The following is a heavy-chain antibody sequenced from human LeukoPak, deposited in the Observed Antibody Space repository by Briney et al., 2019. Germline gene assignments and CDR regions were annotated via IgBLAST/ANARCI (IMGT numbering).Heavy chain of an antibody. V-gene: IGHV3-53*01. Sequence: GESLKISCQASGYSFNIYWIGWVRQAPGKGLEWVSIIYSDGSTYYVDSVKGRFTISRDNSKNTLYLQMNGLRVEDTAVYYCARDPNQFDSSGYYAFDIWGQGTMVTVSS. CDR3: ARDPNQFDSSGYYAFDI. J-gene: IGHJ3*02. CDR1: GYSFNIYW. CDR2: IYSDGST. D-gene: IGHD3-22*01.